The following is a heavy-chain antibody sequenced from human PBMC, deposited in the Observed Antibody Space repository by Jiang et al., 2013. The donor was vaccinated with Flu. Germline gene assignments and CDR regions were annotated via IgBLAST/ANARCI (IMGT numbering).Heavy chain of an antibody. V-gene: IGHV3-23*04. Sequence: VQLVESGGGLVQPGGSLRLSCAASGFTFSSYAMSWVRQAPGKGLEWVSAISGSGGSTYYADSVKGRFTISRDNSKNTLYLQMNSLRAEDTAVYYCAGGLDYYDSSGYYYPFDYWGQGTLVTVSS. CDR3: AGGLDYYDSSGYYYPFDY. D-gene: IGHD3-22*01. CDR1: GFTFSSYA. J-gene: IGHJ4*02. CDR2: ISGSGGST.